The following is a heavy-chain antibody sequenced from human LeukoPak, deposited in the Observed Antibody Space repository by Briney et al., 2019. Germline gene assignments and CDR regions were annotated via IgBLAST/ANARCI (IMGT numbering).Heavy chain of an antibody. CDR1: GGSISSYY. CDR3: ARVPSSGYYYYWFDP. V-gene: IGHV4-59*01. D-gene: IGHD3-22*01. Sequence: SETLSLTCTVSGGSISSYYWSWIRQPPGKGLEWIGYIYYSGSTNYNPSLKSRVTISVDTSKNQFSLKLSSVTAADTAVYYCARVPSSGYYYYWFDPWGQGTLVTVSS. J-gene: IGHJ5*02. CDR2: IYYSGST.